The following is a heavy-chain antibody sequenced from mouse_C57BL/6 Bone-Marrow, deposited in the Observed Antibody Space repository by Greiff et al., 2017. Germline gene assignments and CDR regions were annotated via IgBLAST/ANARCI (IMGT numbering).Heavy chain of an antibody. Sequence: QVQLQQPGAELVKPGASVKLSCKASGYTFTSYWMQWVKQRPGQGLEWIGEIDPSDSYTNYNQKFKGKATLTVDTSSSTAYMQLSSLTSEDSAVYYSARISSFDYWGQGTTLTVSS. CDR2: IDPSDSYT. V-gene: IGHV1-50*01. CDR1: GYTFTSYW. J-gene: IGHJ2*01. CDR3: ARISSFDY.